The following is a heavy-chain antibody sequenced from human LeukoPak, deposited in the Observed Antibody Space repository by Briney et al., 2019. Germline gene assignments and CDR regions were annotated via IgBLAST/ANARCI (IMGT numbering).Heavy chain of an antibody. CDR1: GYTFTSYA. CDR2: INAGNGNT. J-gene: IGHJ6*02. Sequence: GASVKVSCKASGYTFTSYAMHWVRQAPGQRLEWMGWINAGNGNTKYSQKFQGRVTITRDTSASTAYMELSSLRSEDTAVYYCARDARDCSSTSCYAPHDYYYGMDVWGQGTTVTVSS. CDR3: ARDARDCSSTSCYAPHDYYYGMDV. V-gene: IGHV1-3*01. D-gene: IGHD2-2*01.